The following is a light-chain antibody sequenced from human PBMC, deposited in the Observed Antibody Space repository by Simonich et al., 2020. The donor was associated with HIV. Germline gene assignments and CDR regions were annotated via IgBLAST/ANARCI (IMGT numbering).Light chain of an antibody. CDR3: QQRGHWPRLT. J-gene: IGKJ4*01. Sequence: EIVLTQSPATLSLSPGERATLPCRASQSVSSYLAWYQQKPGQAPRLHIYDASNRATGIPARFSGSGSGTDFTLTIRSLEPEDFAVYYCQQRGHWPRLTFGGGTKVEIK. CDR1: QSVSSY. V-gene: IGKV3-11*01. CDR2: DAS.